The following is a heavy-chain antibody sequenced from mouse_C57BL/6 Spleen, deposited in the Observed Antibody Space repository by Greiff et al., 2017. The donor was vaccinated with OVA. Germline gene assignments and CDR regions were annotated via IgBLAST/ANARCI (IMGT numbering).Heavy chain of an antibody. J-gene: IGHJ2*01. V-gene: IGHV1-59*01. CDR3: ANKKDYFDY. Sequence: QVQLQQPGAELVRPGTSVKLSCKASGYTFTSYWMHWVKQRPGQGLEWIGVIDPSDSYTNYNQKFKGKATLTVDTSSSTAYMQLSSLTSEDSAVYYYANKKDYFDYWGQGTTLTVSS. CDR1: GYTFTSYW. CDR2: IDPSDSYT.